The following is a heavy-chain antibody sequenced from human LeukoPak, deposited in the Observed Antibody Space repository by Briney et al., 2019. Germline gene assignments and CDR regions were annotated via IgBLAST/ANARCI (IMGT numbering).Heavy chain of an antibody. CDR3: AKDFPQGGWADY. V-gene: IGHV3-23*01. Sequence: GGSLRLSCAASGFTFSSSAMSWVRQAPGKGLKWVSGISTSGGSTYYSDSVKGRFTISRDNSKNTLYLQMNSLRAEDTAVYYCAKDFPQGGWADYWGQGTLVTVSS. CDR2: ISTSGGST. D-gene: IGHD6-19*01. CDR1: GFTFSSSA. J-gene: IGHJ4*02.